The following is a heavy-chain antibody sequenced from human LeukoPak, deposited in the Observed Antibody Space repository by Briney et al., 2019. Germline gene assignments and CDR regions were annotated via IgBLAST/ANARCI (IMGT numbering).Heavy chain of an antibody. V-gene: IGHV4-61*08. D-gene: IGHD4-17*01. CDR2: IYYSGST. CDR3: ARALGMTTVTTLDY. CDR1: GGSISSGGYY. J-gene: IGHJ4*02. Sequence: SQTLSLTCAVSGGSISSGGYYWSWIRQPPGKGLEWIGYIYYSGSTNYNPSLKSRVTISVDTSKNQFSLKLSSVTAADTAVYYCARALGMTTVTTLDYWGQGTLVTVSS.